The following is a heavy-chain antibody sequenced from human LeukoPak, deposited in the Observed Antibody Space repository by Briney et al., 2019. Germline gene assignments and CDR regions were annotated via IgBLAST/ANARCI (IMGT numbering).Heavy chain of an antibody. CDR2: IDWDDDK. Sequence: ESGPALVKPTQTLTLTCTFSGFSLNTTGMRMGWIRQPPGKALEWLARIDWDDDKFYSTSLKPRLTISKDSSRNQVVLTMTNMDPVDTATYYCARIAPSYYYDSSAPLDYWGQGTLVTVS. CDR3: ARIAPSYYYDSSAPLDY. D-gene: IGHD3-22*01. J-gene: IGHJ4*02. V-gene: IGHV2-70*04. CDR1: GFSLNTTGMR.